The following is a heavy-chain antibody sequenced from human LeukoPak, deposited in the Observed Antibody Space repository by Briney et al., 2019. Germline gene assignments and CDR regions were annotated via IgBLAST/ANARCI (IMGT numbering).Heavy chain of an antibody. CDR2: IYYTGST. J-gene: IGHJ4*02. Sequence: SQTLSLTCTVSGGSISSATYYWSWIRQPPGKGLEFIGNIYYTGSTNYNPSLKSRVTMSLDTSKNQFSLKLSSVTAADTAVYYCAAILTGGKFDCWGQGTLVTVSS. V-gene: IGHV4-61*01. CDR1: GGSISSATYY. CDR3: AAILTGGKFDC. D-gene: IGHD3-9*01.